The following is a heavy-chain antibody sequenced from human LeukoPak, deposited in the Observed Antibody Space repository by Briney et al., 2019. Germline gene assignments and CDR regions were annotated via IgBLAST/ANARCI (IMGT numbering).Heavy chain of an antibody. CDR2: INPNSGGT. CDR1: GYTFTNYY. D-gene: IGHD7-27*01. J-gene: IGHJ2*01. CDR3: AREGLTGYWFFDF. V-gene: IGHV1-2*02. Sequence: ASVNVSCKASGYTFTNYYFHWARQAPGQGLEWMGWINPNSGGTNYAQKFQGRVTLTRDTSISTTYMELTRLRSDDTAVYYCAREGLTGYWFFDFWGRGTLVTVSS.